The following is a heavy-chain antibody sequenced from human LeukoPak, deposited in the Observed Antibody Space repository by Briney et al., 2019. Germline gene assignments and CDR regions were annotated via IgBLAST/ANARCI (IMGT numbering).Heavy chain of an antibody. CDR1: GGSISSGGYS. V-gene: IGHV4-30-2*01. Sequence: SETLSLTCAVSGGSISSGGYSWSWIRQPPGKGLEWIGYIYHSGSTYYNPSLKSRVTISVDRSKNQFSLKLSSVTAADTAVYYCARVPYDSSGYHFDYWGQGTPVTVSS. D-gene: IGHD3-22*01. J-gene: IGHJ4*02. CDR2: IYHSGST. CDR3: ARVPYDSSGYHFDY.